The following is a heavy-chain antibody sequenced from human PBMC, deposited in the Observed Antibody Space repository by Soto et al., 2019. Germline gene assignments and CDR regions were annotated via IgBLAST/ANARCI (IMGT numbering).Heavy chain of an antibody. Sequence: SETLSLTCTVSGASIGSGDYYWSWIRQHPGKGLEWIGYIDYSGSTNYNPSLKSRVTISVDTSKNQLSLNLNSVTAADTAVYYCARWVEVSLDYFDSWGQGTPVTVSS. J-gene: IGHJ4*02. CDR1: GASIGSGDYY. V-gene: IGHV4-31*02. D-gene: IGHD1-20*01. CDR3: ARWVEVSLDYFDS. CDR2: IDYSGST.